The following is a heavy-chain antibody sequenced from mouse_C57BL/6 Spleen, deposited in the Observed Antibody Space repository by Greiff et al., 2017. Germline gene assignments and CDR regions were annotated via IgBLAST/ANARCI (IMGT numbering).Heavy chain of an antibody. D-gene: IGHD1-1*01. J-gene: IGHJ3*01. CDR3: ASGGYYGSSAWFAY. V-gene: IGHV1-61*01. Sequence: QVQLQQPGAELVRPGSSVKLSCKASGYTFTSYWMDWVKQRPGQGLEWIGNIYPSDSETHYNQKFKDKATLTVDKSSSTSYMQLSSLASEYSAVYCCASGGYYGSSAWFAYWGQRTLVTVSA. CDR1: GYTFTSYW. CDR2: IYPSDSET.